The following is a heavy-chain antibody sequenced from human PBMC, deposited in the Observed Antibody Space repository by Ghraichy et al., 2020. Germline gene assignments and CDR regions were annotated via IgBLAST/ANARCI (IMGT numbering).Heavy chain of an antibody. J-gene: IGHJ4*02. V-gene: IGHV4-59*01. D-gene: IGHD6-19*01. Sequence: SETLSLTCTVSGGSISSYYWSWIRQPPEKGLEWIGYIYYSGSTNYNPSLKSRVTISVDTSKNQFSLKLSSVTAADTAVYYCARQVAGSEVGYWGQGTLVTVSS. CDR1: GGSISSYY. CDR2: IYYSGST. CDR3: ARQVAGSEVGY.